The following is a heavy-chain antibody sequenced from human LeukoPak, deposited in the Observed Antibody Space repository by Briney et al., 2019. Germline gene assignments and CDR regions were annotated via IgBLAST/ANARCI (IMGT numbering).Heavy chain of an antibody. CDR1: GYTFTSYG. Sequence: ASMKVSCKASGYTFTSYGISWVRQAPGQGLEWMGWISAYNGNTNYAQKLQGRVTMTTDTSTSTAYMELRSLRSDDTAVYYCARDLRMYYYDSSGSFDYWGQGTLVTVSS. V-gene: IGHV1-18*01. J-gene: IGHJ4*02. D-gene: IGHD3-22*01. CDR2: ISAYNGNT. CDR3: ARDLRMYYYDSSGSFDY.